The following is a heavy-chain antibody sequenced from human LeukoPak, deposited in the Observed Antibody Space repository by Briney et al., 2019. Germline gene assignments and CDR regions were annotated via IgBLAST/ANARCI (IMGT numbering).Heavy chain of an antibody. D-gene: IGHD3-22*01. CDR3: ARLTLGLYDSSGYFDY. CDR2: VYYSGST. V-gene: IGHV4-59*08. J-gene: IGHJ4*02. Sequence: SETLSLTCTVSGGSISYYYWSWIRQPPGKGLEWIAYVYYSGSTNYNPSLKSRVTISVDTSRNHFSLKLRSVTAADTAVYYCARLTLGLYDSSGYFDYWGQGSPVTVSS. CDR1: GGSISYYY.